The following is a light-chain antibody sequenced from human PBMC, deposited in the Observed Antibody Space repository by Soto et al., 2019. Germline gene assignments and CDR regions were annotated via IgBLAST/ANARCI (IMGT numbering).Light chain of an antibody. V-gene: IGKV1-13*02. J-gene: IGKJ2*01. Sequence: ASQLTQSPSSLSACVGDRVTITCCSSQGIGSALALYQQNPGQLPKILIYDAYGLEDGVPSRFSGSGSGTDFTLIISSLPPEDFATYYCHHVQIPVTFGQGTKLEI. CDR1: QGIGSA. CDR3: HHVQIPVT. CDR2: DAY.